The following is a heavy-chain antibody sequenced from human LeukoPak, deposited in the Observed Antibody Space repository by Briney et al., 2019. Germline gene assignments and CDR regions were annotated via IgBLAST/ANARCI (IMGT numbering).Heavy chain of an antibody. J-gene: IGHJ4*02. CDR1: GYTFTGYY. D-gene: IGHD2-21*01. Sequence: GASVKDSCKASGYTFTGYYLHWVRQAPGQGREWMGWINPNSGGTNYAQKFQGRVTMTRDTSISTAYMELSRLRSDDTAVYYCARVKSRLLASFYWGQGTLVTVSS. CDR2: INPNSGGT. CDR3: ARVKSRLLASFY. V-gene: IGHV1-2*02.